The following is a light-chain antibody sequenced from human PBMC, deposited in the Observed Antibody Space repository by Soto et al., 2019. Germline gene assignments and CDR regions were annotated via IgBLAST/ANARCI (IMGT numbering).Light chain of an antibody. CDR3: CSYAGSSKV. CDR2: EGS. J-gene: IGLJ1*01. Sequence: QSALTQPASVSGSPGQSITISCTGTSSDVGSYNLVSWYQQHPGKDPKLMIYEGSKRPSGVSNRFSGSKSGNTASLTISGLQAEDEADYYCCSYAGSSKVFGTGTKLTVL. CDR1: SSDVGSYNL. V-gene: IGLV2-23*01.